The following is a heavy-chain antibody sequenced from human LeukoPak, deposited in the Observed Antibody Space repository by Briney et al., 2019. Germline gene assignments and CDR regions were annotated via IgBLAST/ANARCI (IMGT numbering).Heavy chain of an antibody. V-gene: IGHV3-15*01. Sequence: GRSLRLSCAASGFTFNNAWMSWVRQAPGKGLEWVGRIKIKADGETTDYAAPVKGIFTMSRDDSKAPLFLYMNILKAEDTAVYYCTTDLGLTMIRGVIVYWGQGALVTVSS. CDR1: GFTFNNAW. CDR2: IKIKADGETT. D-gene: IGHD3-10*01. CDR3: TTDLGLTMIRGVIVY. J-gene: IGHJ4*02.